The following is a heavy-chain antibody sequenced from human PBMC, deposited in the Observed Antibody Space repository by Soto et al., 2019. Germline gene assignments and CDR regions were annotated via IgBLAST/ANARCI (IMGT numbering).Heavy chain of an antibody. CDR2: ISSSGGYT. D-gene: IGHD6-19*01. Sequence: EVQLLESGGGLVQPGGSLRLSCAASGFTFSSYAMSWVRQGPGKGLEWVSGISSSGGYTYYADSVKGRFTISRDNSKNTLYLQMNSLRAEDTAEYYCAKTAEAVAGNVYGYWGQGTMVTVSS. CDR1: GFTFSSYA. CDR3: AKTAEAVAGNVYGY. V-gene: IGHV3-23*01. J-gene: IGHJ4*02.